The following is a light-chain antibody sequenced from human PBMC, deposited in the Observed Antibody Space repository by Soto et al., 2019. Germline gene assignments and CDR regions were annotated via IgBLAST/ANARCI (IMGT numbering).Light chain of an antibody. CDR3: NSYTSRSSYV. V-gene: IGLV2-14*01. CDR2: EVN. CDR1: SSDVGGFNY. Sequence: QSSLTQPASVSGSPGQSITISCTGTSSDVGGFNYVSWYQHHPGRAPKLMIYEVNNRPSGVSNRFSGSKSGNTASLTISGLQAEDEADYYCNSYTSRSSYVFGTGTKLTVL. J-gene: IGLJ1*01.